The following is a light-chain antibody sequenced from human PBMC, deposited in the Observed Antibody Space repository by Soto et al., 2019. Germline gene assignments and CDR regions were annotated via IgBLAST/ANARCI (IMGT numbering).Light chain of an antibody. J-gene: IGKJ4*01. V-gene: IGKV1-27*01. Sequence: DIQMTQSPSSLSASVGDRVTITCRASQGISNYLAWYQQIPGKVPKLLISAASTLQSGDPYRFSGSGSGADFTLTISSLQPEDVATYYCQEYTNVPIFGGGTKVEIK. CDR1: QGISNY. CDR2: AAS. CDR3: QEYTNVPI.